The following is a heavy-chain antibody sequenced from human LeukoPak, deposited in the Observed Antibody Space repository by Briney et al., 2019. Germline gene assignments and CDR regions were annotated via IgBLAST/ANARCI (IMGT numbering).Heavy chain of an antibody. CDR3: ARGGTSFDY. CDR2: IYTNGIT. CDR1: GGSTSTYY. V-gene: IGHV4-4*07. Sequence: SETLSLTCTVSGGSTSTYYLSWIRQPAGKGLEWIGRIYTNGITDYNPSLQSRVIMSVDTSKNQFSLKLNSVTAADTAVYYCARGGTSFDYWGQGTLVTVSS. J-gene: IGHJ4*02.